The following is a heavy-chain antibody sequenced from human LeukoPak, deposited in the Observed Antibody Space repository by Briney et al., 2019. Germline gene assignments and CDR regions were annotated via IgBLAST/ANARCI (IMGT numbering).Heavy chain of an antibody. CDR1: GGSISGYY. Sequence: SETLFLTCTVSGGSISGYYWSWVRQPPGKGLEWLGYIYYSGSTSYNPSLKSRVTILVDTSKNQFSLRLSSVTAADTAVYYCARRLPGYYYYMDVWGQGTTVTVSS. CDR3: ARRLPGYYYYMDV. V-gene: IGHV4-59*08. CDR2: IYYSGST. J-gene: IGHJ6*02. D-gene: IGHD3-22*01.